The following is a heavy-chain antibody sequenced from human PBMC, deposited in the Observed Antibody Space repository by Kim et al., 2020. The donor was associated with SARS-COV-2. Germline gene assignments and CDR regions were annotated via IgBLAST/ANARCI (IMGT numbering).Heavy chain of an antibody. D-gene: IGHD1-26*01. V-gene: IGHV4-59*01. J-gene: IGHJ4*02. CDR3: ARYVGVGATPFDY. Sequence: YNPSLKGRVTISVDTSTNQFSLKLSSVTAADTAVYYCARYVGVGATPFDYWGQGTLVTVSS.